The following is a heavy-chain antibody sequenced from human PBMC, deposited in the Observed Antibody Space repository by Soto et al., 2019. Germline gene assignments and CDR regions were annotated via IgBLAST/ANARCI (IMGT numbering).Heavy chain of an antibody. CDR1: GGSISSNNW. D-gene: IGHD2-2*01. CDR2: IYHSGTT. CDR3: ATGGSYCSTTGCLYWYLDL. Sequence: QVHLQESGPGLVKASGTLSLTCAVSGGSISSNNWWSGGRQPPGKGREWIGEIYHSGTTNYNPSLKSRVNISVATSKNKLSLNLHSVTAADTAVYYCATGGSYCSTTGCLYWYLDLWGRGTLVSVSS. V-gene: IGHV4-4*02. J-gene: IGHJ2*01.